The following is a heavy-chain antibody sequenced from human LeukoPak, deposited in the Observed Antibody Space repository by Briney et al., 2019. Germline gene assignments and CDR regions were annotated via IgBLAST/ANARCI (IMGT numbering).Heavy chain of an antibody. Sequence: SETLSLTCAVYGGSFSGYYWSWIRQPPGQELEWIGEINHSGSTNYNPSLKSRVTISIDTSKNQFSLKLSSLTAADTAVYYCARDVGGNLDYWGQGTLVTVSS. V-gene: IGHV4-34*01. CDR1: GGSFSGYY. CDR3: ARDVGGNLDY. D-gene: IGHD4-23*01. CDR2: INHSGST. J-gene: IGHJ4*02.